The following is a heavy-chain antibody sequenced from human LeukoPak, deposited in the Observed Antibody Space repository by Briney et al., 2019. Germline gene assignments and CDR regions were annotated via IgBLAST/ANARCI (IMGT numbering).Heavy chain of an antibody. J-gene: IGHJ6*02. CDR1: GGTFSSYA. Sequence: ASVKVSCKASGGTFSSYAISWVRQAPGQGLEWMGRIIPILGIANYAQKFQGRVTITADKSTSTAYMELSSLRSEDTAVYYCARSRVCSYGFARPPYYYYGMDVWGQGTTVTVSS. CDR3: ARSRVCSYGFARPPYYYYGMDV. D-gene: IGHD5-18*01. V-gene: IGHV1-69*04. CDR2: IIPILGIA.